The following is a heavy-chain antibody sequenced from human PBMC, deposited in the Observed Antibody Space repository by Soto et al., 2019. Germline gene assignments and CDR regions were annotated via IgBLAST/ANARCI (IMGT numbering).Heavy chain of an antibody. V-gene: IGHV1-18*01. J-gene: IGHJ6*03. CDR2: ISAYNGNT. D-gene: IGHD3-3*01. Sequence: QVQLVQSGAEVKKPGASVKVSCKASGYTFTSYGISWVRQAPGQGLEWMGWISAYNGNTNNAQKLQGRVTMTTDTSTSTAYMGLRSLRSDDTAVYYCARLIRFLEWLSDYYYYYMDVWGKGTTVTVSS. CDR1: GYTFTSYG. CDR3: ARLIRFLEWLSDYYYYYMDV.